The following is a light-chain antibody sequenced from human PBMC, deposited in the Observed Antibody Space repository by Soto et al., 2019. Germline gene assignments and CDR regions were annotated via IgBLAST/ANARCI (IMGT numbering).Light chain of an antibody. V-gene: IGKV1-5*01. CDR3: QQYNSYPWT. Sequence: IPVTQAPTTLSGSVGDRVTITCRASQGISSYLAWYQQKPGKAPKLLIYDASSLESGVPSRFSGSGSGTEFTLTISSLQPDDFATYYCQQYNSYPWTFGQGTKVDIK. CDR1: QGISSY. J-gene: IGKJ1*01. CDR2: DAS.